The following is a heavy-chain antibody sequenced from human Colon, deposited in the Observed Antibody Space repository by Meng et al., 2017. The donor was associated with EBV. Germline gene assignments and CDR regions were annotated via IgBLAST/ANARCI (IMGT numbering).Heavy chain of an antibody. V-gene: IGHV4-39*07. CDR1: GGSITSNSYY. J-gene: IGHJ4*02. CDR2: IFHSGNT. D-gene: IGHD1-26*01. CDR3: ASPNSGRFYYLDY. Sequence: HLNRQGSGPGLVKPSEHLSLTCTVSGGSITSNSYYWGWIRQPPGKGLEWIANIFHSGNTYYNPSLKSRVTISVDTSKNQISLKLNSVTATDTAVYYCASPNSGRFYYLDYWGQGTLVTVSS.